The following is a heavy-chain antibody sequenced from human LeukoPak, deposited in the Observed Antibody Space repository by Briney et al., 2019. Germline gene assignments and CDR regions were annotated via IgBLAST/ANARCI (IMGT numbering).Heavy chain of an antibody. CDR3: ARDVSPTDITGFDY. CDR2: ISSSSSYI. CDR1: GFTLSSYS. Sequence: PGGSLRLSCAASGFTLSSYSMNWVRQARGKGLEWVSSISSSSSYIYYADSVKGRFTIPRDNAKNSVYLQMNSLRAEDTAVYYCARDVSPTDITGFDYWGQGTLVTVSS. D-gene: IGHD1-14*01. V-gene: IGHV3-21*01. J-gene: IGHJ4*02.